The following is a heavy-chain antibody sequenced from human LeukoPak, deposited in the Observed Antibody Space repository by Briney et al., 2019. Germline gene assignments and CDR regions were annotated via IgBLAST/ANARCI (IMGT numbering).Heavy chain of an antibody. V-gene: IGHV4-59*01. CDR1: SDSINNFY. CDR3: ARLARLTLIRGITGYYSLDV. J-gene: IGHJ6*03. D-gene: IGHD3-10*01. CDR2: IYYSGST. Sequence: SETLSLTCTVSSDSINNFYWSWIRQPPEGGLEYIGYIYYSGSTNYNPSLKSRLTISIDTSKSQFSMKLSSVTAADTAVYYCARLARLTLIRGITGYYSLDVWGKGTKVTVSS.